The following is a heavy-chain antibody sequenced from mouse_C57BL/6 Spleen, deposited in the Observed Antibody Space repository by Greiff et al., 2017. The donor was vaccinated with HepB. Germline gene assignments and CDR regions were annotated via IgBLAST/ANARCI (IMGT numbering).Heavy chain of an antibody. Sequence: DVQLQESGPGLVKPSQSLSLTCSVTGYSITSGYYWNWIRQFPGNNLEWMGYISYDGSNNYNPSLKNRISITRDTSKNQFFLKLNSVTTEDTATYYCASNYDWYFDVWGTGTTVTVSS. D-gene: IGHD2-1*01. CDR1: GYSITSGYY. J-gene: IGHJ1*03. V-gene: IGHV3-6*01. CDR2: ISYDGSN. CDR3: ASNYDWYFDV.